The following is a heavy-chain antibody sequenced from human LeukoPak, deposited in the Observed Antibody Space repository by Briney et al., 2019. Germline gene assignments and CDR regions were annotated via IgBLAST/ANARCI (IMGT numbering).Heavy chain of an antibody. J-gene: IGHJ4*02. CDR3: AKDLSFDY. CDR2: ISASSSTI. Sequence: GGSLRLSCAASGFTFSSYWMSWVRQAPGRGLEWVSYISASSSTIYYTDSVKGRFTISRDNAKNSLYLQMNSLRAEDTAVYYCAKDLSFDYWGQGTLVTVSS. V-gene: IGHV3-48*01. CDR1: GFTFSSYW.